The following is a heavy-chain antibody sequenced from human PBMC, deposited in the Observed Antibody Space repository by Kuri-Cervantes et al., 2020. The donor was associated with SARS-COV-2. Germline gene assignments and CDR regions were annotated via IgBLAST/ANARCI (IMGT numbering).Heavy chain of an antibody. V-gene: IGHV2-70*11. CDR3: ARNRQGIADDH. CDR1: GGSISSGDYY. CDR2: IDWDDDK. D-gene: IGHD6-13*01. J-gene: IGHJ4*02. Sequence: TLSLTCTVSGGSISSGDYYWSWIRQPPGKALEWLARIDWDDDKYYSTSLKTRLTISKDTSKNQVVLTLTNMDPVDTATYYCARNRQGIADDHWGQGTLVTVSS.